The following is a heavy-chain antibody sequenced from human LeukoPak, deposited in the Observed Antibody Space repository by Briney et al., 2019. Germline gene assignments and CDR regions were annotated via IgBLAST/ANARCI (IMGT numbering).Heavy chain of an antibody. V-gene: IGHV3-48*01. CDR2: ISGSGNAK. CDR1: GFSFSSYS. Sequence: GGSLRLSCAASGFSFSSYSMNWVRQAAGKGLEWVSYISGSGNAKHYTDSVKGRFTISRDNGKNALYLQMNSLRAEDTAVYFCARDYVYAFDYWGQGTLVTVSS. D-gene: IGHD2/OR15-2a*01. CDR3: ARDYVYAFDY. J-gene: IGHJ4*02.